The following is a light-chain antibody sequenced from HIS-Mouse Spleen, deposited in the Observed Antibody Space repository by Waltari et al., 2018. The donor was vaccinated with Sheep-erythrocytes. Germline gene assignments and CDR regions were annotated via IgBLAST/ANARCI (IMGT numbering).Light chain of an antibody. CDR2: SNN. V-gene: IGLV1-44*01. CDR3: AAWDDSLNGVV. Sequence: QSVLTQPPSASGTPGQRVTISCSGSSSNIGSNTVNWYQQLPGTAPKLLIYSNNPRPSGVPHRFSGSKSGTSASLAISGLQSEDEADYYCAAWDDSLNGVVFGGGTKLTVL. J-gene: IGLJ2*01. CDR1: SSNIGSNT.